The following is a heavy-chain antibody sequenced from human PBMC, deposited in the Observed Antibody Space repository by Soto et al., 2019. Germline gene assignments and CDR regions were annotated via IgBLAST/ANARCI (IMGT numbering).Heavy chain of an antibody. Sequence: GESLKISCKGSGYSFTSYWIGWVRQMPGKGLEWMGIIYPGDSDTRYSPSFQGQVTISADKSISTAYLQWSSLKASDTAMYYCARRIFGVVSDVWAFDIWGQGTMVTVSS. D-gene: IGHD3-3*01. V-gene: IGHV5-51*01. CDR3: ARRIFGVVSDVWAFDI. J-gene: IGHJ3*02. CDR1: GYSFTSYW. CDR2: IYPGDSDT.